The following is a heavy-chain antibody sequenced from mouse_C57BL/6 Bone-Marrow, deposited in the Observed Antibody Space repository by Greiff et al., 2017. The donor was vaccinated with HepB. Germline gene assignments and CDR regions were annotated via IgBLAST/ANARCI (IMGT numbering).Heavy chain of an antibody. D-gene: IGHD2-1*01. Sequence: DVKLVESGPGLVKPSQTVFLTCTVTGISITTGNYRWSWIRQFPGNKLEWIGYIYYSGTITYNPSLTSRTTITRDTPKNQFFLEMNSLTAEDTATYYCARAEGGKGAWFAYWGQGTLVTVSA. CDR1: GISITTGNYR. J-gene: IGHJ3*01. CDR2: IYYSGTI. CDR3: ARAEGGKGAWFAY. V-gene: IGHV3-5*01.